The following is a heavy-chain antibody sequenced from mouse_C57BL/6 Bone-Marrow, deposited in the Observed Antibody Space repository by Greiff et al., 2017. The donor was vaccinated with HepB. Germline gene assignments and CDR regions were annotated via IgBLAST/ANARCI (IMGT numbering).Heavy chain of an antibody. CDR1: GYTFTSYW. CDR2: IHPNSGST. D-gene: IGHD1-1*01. Sequence: VQLQQPGAELVKPGASVKLSCKASGYTFTSYWMHWVKQRPGQGLEWIGMIHPNSGSTNYNEKFKSKATLTVDKSSSTAYMQLSSLTSEDSAVYYCARAPSYYYGSSYWYFDVWGTGTTVTVSS. J-gene: IGHJ1*03. V-gene: IGHV1-64*01. CDR3: ARAPSYYYGSSYWYFDV.